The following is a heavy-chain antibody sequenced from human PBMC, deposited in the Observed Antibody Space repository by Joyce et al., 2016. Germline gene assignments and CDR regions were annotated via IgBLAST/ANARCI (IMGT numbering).Heavy chain of an antibody. D-gene: IGHD6-6*01. Sequence: EVQLVESGGGLVQPGGSLRLSCAASGFSFSGYWIPWVRQAPGKGLVWCSRIDTDGSSTRFADSGKGRFTISRDNAKNTLYLQMNSLRAEDTAVYYCVRGISARPGGPNWFDPWGQGTLVTVSS. CDR2: IDTDGSST. CDR3: VRGISARPGGPNWFDP. CDR1: GFSFSGYW. J-gene: IGHJ5*02. V-gene: IGHV3-74*01.